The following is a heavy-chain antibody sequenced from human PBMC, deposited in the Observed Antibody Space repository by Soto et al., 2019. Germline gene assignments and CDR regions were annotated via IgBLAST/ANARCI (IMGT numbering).Heavy chain of an antibody. D-gene: IGHD5-18*01. CDR2: IGGYKGNT. J-gene: IGHJ4*02. V-gene: IGHV1-18*01. CDR3: APHTLDTGMPSGY. Sequence: QVQLVQSGAEVREPGASVKVSCKASGYTFTNYGVSWVRQAPGQGLEWMGWIGGYKGNTNYAKKPQGRVTLTTDTSTSTAYMELRSLRSDDTAVYYCAPHTLDTGMPSGYWGQGTLVTVSS. CDR1: GYTFTNYG.